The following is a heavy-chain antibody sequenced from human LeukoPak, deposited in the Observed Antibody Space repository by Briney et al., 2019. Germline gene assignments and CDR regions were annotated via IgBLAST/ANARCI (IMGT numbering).Heavy chain of an antibody. CDR2: ISTSGST. V-gene: IGHV4-61*02. J-gene: IGHJ4*02. CDR1: GGSLSSGTYY. Sequence: PSETLSLTCTVSGGSLSSGTYYWRWIRQPAGKGLEWIGRISTSGSTDYNPSLKSRVTISVDMSKNQFSLKLSSVTAADTAVYYCAMGGGLGIVDYWGQGTLVTVSS. D-gene: IGHD7-27*01. CDR3: AMGGGLGIVDY.